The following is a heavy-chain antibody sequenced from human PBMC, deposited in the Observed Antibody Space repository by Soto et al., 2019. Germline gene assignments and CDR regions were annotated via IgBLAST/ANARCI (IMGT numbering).Heavy chain of an antibody. V-gene: IGHV4-59*01. J-gene: IGHJ6*02. Sequence: SETLSLTCTVSGTSINSYYWSWIRQPPGKGLEWIGYIFYSGSTNCNPSLKSRVTVSVDTSKNQFSLKLSSVTAADTAVYYCARDRYYDNSGRYYYYYGMDVWGQGTTVTVSS. CDR1: GTSINSYY. CDR3: ARDRYYDNSGRYYYYYGMDV. D-gene: IGHD3-22*01. CDR2: IFYSGST.